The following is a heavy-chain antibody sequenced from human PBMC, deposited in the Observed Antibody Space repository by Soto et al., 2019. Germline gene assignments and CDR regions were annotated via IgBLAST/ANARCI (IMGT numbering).Heavy chain of an antibody. CDR2: IYYSGST. V-gene: IGHV4-30-4*01. CDR3: ARWTTKKAAFDI. CDR1: GGPIRRGDFH. J-gene: IGHJ3*02. Sequence: PSLTRTVSGGPIRRGDFHRGLVRQPPGEGLEWIGYIYYSGSTYYNPSLKSRVTISVDTSKNQFSLKLSSVTAADTAVYYCARWTTKKAAFDIWGQGTMVNVSS. D-gene: IGHD4-17*01.